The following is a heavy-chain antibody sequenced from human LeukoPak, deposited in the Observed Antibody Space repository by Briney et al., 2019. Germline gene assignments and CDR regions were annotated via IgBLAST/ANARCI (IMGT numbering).Heavy chain of an antibody. CDR3: ARGRRDCSGDCYVAFDI. D-gene: IGHD2-21*02. V-gene: IGHV3-23*01. J-gene: IGHJ3*02. CDR2: ISDNGDNT. CDR1: GFTFSSRT. Sequence: GGSLRLSCAASGFTFSSRTMNWVRQAPGKGLEWVSGISDNGDNTQYADSVKGRFTISRDNAKNSLYLQMNSLRAEDTAVYYCARGRRDCSGDCYVAFDIWGQGTMVTVSS.